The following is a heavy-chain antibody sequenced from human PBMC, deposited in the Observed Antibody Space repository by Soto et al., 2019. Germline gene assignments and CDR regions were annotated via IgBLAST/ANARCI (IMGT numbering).Heavy chain of an antibody. Sequence: ASVKVSCKSSGYSFSNYNFCWVRQAPGQGLEWLGWISGYNGNTNYAQKLQGRVTLTTDSFTSTAYMELRSLRSDDTAIYYCARDKVWGGFDIWGQGTMVTVSS. CDR2: ISGYNGNT. J-gene: IGHJ3*02. CDR1: GYSFSNYN. D-gene: IGHD3-16*01. CDR3: ARDKVWGGFDI. V-gene: IGHV1-18*01.